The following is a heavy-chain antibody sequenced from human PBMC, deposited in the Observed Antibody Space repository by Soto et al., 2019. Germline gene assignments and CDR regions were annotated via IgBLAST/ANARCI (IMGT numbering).Heavy chain of an antibody. CDR2: IYYRGST. CDR3: ARDGREASGMDV. Sequence: SETLSLTCTVSGGSISSHYWSWVRQAPGKGLEWIGHIYYRGSTTYNPSLRSRSTISVDTSNNQFSLKLNSVTNADTAVYYCARDGREASGMDVWGQGTKVTVSS. V-gene: IGHV4-59*11. D-gene: IGHD1-26*01. CDR1: GGSISSHY. J-gene: IGHJ6*02.